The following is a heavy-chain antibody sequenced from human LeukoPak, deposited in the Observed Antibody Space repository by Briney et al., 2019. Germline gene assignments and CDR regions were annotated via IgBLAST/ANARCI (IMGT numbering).Heavy chain of an antibody. CDR3: AILRSDAAS. V-gene: IGHV1-46*01. J-gene: IGHJ4*02. D-gene: IGHD6-25*01. CDR1: RYTFTSYY. CDR2: INPSAGTT. Sequence: ASVKVSCKASRYTFTSYYVHWVRQAPGQGLEWMGVINPSAGTTIYAQMFRGRVTMTRDTSTSTVYMELSSLRSEDTAVYFCAILRSDAASWGQGTLVTVSS.